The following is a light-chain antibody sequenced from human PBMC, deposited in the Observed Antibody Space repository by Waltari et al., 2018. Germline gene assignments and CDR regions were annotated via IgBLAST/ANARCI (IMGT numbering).Light chain of an antibody. CDR2: GAS. CDR1: QGVRSH. Sequence: DIVMTQSPATLSVSPGERATLSCRASQGVRSHLAWYQQKPGPAPRLPIYGASTRATGVPARFGGSGSGTEFTLTISSLQSEDFAVCYCQHYEGWPPSYTFGQGTKLEI. CDR3: QHYEGWPPSYT. V-gene: IGKV3-15*01. J-gene: IGKJ2*01.